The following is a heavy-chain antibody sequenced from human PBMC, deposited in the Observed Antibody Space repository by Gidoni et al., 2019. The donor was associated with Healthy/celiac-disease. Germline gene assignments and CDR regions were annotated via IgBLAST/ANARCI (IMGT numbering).Heavy chain of an antibody. CDR1: GGSFSGYY. V-gene: IGHV4-34*01. D-gene: IGHD2-15*01. CDR3: ARAPVVAATYYYYYYMDV. Sequence: QVQLQQWGAGLLKPSETLSLTCAVYGGSFSGYYWSWIRQPPGKGLEWIGEINHSGSTNYNPSLKSRVTISVDTSKNQFSLKLSSVTAADTAVYYCARAPVVAATYYYYYYMDVWGKGTTVTVSS. J-gene: IGHJ6*03. CDR2: INHSGST.